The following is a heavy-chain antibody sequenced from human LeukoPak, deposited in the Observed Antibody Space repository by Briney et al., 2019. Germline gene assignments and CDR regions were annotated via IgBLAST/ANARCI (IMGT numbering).Heavy chain of an antibody. D-gene: IGHD3-10*01. CDR1: GFTVSSNY. CDR2: IYSDGRT. V-gene: IGHV3-66*01. J-gene: IGHJ4*02. Sequence: GGSLRLSCAASGFTVSSNYMSWVRQAPGKGLEWVSFIYSDGRTSYADSVKGRFTIPRDNSKNTLYLQMNSLRAEDTAVYYCARKYTYGFYCWGQGTLVTAS. CDR3: ARKYTYGFYC.